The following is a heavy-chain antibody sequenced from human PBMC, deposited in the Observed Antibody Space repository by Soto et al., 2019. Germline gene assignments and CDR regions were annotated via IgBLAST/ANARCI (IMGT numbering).Heavy chain of an antibody. CDR2: VKSKTDGGSA. Sequence: GGSLKLSCAASGFPFSNAWINWVRQVPGKGLEWVGRVKSKTDGGSADYAAPVKGRFAVSRDDSKNIVYLQMNNLKIEDTGVYYCTTDSRTTLPEIRFDYWGHGTQVTVSS. V-gene: IGHV3-15*07. J-gene: IGHJ4*01. D-gene: IGHD1-26*01. CDR1: GFPFSNAW. CDR3: TTDSRTTLPEIRFDY.